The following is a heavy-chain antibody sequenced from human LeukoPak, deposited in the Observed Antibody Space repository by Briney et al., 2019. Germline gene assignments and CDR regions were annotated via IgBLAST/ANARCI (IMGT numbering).Heavy chain of an antibody. D-gene: IGHD2-15*01. CDR1: GGSISSYY. Sequence: SETLSLTCTVSGGSISSYYWSWIRQPPGKGLEWIGEINHSGSTNYNPSLKSRVTISVDTSKNQFSLKLSSVTAADTAVYYCAVGYCSGGSCYGPDYWGQGTLVTVSS. CDR2: INHSGST. CDR3: AVGYCSGGSCYGPDY. J-gene: IGHJ4*02. V-gene: IGHV4-34*01.